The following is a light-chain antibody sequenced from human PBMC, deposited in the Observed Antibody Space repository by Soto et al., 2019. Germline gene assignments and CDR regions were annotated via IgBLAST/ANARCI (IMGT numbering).Light chain of an antibody. J-gene: IGLJ1*01. CDR3: MSYAGGNRFV. Sequence: QSALTQPPSASGSPGHSVTISCAGTINDVGGYNYVSWYQQHPGKVPQLMIYQVTKRPSGVPDRFSASKSDTTASLTISGLQAEDEGDYYCMSYAGGNRFVFGTGTKLTVL. CDR1: INDVGGYNY. V-gene: IGLV2-8*01. CDR2: QVT.